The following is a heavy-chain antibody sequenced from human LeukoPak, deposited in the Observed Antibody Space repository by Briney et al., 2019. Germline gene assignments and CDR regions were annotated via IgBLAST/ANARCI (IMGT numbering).Heavy chain of an antibody. V-gene: IGHV3-30*03. CDR2: ISYDGSNK. J-gene: IGHJ4*02. Sequence: GRSLRLSCAASGFTFSSYGMHWVRQAPGKGLEWVAVISYDGSNKYYADSVKGRFTISRDNSKNTLYLQMNSLRAEDTAVYYCARDYNFNWGQGTLVTVSS. CDR1: GFTFSSYG. D-gene: IGHD5-24*01. CDR3: ARDYNFN.